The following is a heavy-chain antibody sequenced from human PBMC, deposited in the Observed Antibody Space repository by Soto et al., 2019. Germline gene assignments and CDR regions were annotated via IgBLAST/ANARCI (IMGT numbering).Heavy chain of an antibody. D-gene: IGHD6-13*01. J-gene: IGHJ4*02. CDR2: IIAYDNTL. Sequence: QAQVVQSGAEVRKPGSSVKLSCKASEGTFNSYAIAWVRQAPGQGLEWMGGIIAYDNTLNYAQKFQDRVTITADDSTNPVYMELSILRSEDTAVYFCASGASRWYPYFFDSWAQGNLVTVSS. CDR1: EGTFNSYA. V-gene: IGHV1-69*01. CDR3: ASGASRWYPYFFDS.